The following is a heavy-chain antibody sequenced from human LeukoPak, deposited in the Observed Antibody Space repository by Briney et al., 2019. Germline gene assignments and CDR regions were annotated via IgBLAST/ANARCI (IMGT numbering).Heavy chain of an antibody. CDR2: INHSGST. J-gene: IGHJ4*02. V-gene: IGHV4-34*01. D-gene: IGHD4-23*01. CDR3: AGSSSDYGGNSASFYFDY. CDR1: GGSFSGYY. Sequence: PSETLSLTCAVYGGSFSGYYWSWIRQPPGKGLEWIGEINHSGSTNYNPSLKSRVTISVDTSKNQFSLKLSSVTAADTAVYYCAGSSSDYGGNSASFYFDYWGQGTLVTVSS.